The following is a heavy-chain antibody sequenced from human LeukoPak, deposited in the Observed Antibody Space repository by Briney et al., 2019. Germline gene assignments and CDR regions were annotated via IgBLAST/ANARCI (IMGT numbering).Heavy chain of an antibody. CDR3: ARIRSYDSSGYYPYYFDY. CDR2: IDWDDDK. Sequence: SGPTLVNPTQTLTLTCTFFGFSLSTSGMCVSWIRQPPGKALEWLALIDWDDDKYYSTSLKTRLTISKDTSKNQVVLTMTNMDPVDTATYYCARIRSYDSSGYYPYYFDYWGQGTLVTVSS. D-gene: IGHD3-22*01. CDR1: GFSLSTSGMC. J-gene: IGHJ4*02. V-gene: IGHV2-70*01.